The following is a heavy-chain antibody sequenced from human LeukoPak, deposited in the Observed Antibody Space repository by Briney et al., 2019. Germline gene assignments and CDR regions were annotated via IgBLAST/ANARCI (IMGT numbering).Heavy chain of an antibody. CDR2: ISHDGINQ. Sequence: PGGSLRLSCATSGFTFSSYAMHWVRQAPGKGLEWVALISHDGINQYYADSVKGRFIISRDNSKNTLYLQLNSLRLEDTAVNYCTLTTFGVVYYFDYWGQGTLVTVSS. CDR1: GFTFSSYA. D-gene: IGHD1/OR15-1a*01. V-gene: IGHV3-30*04. J-gene: IGHJ4*02. CDR3: TLTTFGVVYYFDY.